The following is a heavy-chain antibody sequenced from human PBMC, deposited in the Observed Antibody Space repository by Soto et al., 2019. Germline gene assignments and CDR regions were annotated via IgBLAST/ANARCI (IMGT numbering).Heavy chain of an antibody. CDR3: ARRAETNGWNGFGADKYYFDF. Sequence: ASVNVSCKXSGYTFTSYDIYWVRQATGQGLEWMGWMNPNTGNSGYAQKFQGRVTMTSNTSISTAHMELSSLRSEDTAVYYCARRAETNGWNGFGADKYYFDFWGQGTLVTSPQ. D-gene: IGHD1-1*01. J-gene: IGHJ4*02. CDR1: GYTFTSYD. CDR2: MNPNTGNS. V-gene: IGHV1-8*01.